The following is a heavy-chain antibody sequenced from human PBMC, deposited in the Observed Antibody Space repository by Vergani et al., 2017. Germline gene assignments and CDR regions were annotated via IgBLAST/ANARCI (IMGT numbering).Heavy chain of an antibody. CDR3: ARGDYGGNLFDY. CDR2: SYYSGST. Sequence: QVQLQESGPGLVKPSETLSLTCTFSGCSISSYYWSWIRQPPGKGLEWIGYSYYSGSTNYNPSLKSRVTISVDTSKNQFSLKLSSVTAADTAVYYCARGDYGGNLFDYWGQGTLVTVSS. J-gene: IGHJ4*02. D-gene: IGHD4-23*01. V-gene: IGHV4-59*01. CDR1: GCSISSYY.